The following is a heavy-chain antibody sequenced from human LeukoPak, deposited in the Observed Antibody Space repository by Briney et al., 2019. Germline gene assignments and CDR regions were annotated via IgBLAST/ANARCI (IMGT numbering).Heavy chain of an antibody. D-gene: IGHD3-9*01. V-gene: IGHV3-74*01. CDR1: GFTFSSYW. CDR3: AKAKGYFDWLLA. CDR2: INSDGSST. J-gene: IGHJ5*02. Sequence: GGSLRLSCAASGFTFSSYWMHWVRQAPGKGLVWVSRINSDGSSTSYADSVKGRFTISRDNAKNTLYLQMNSLRAEDTAVYYCAKAKGYFDWLLAWGQGTLVTVSS.